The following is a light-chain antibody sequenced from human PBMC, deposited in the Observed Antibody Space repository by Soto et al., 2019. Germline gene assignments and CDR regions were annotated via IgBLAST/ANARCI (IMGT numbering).Light chain of an antibody. CDR1: SSDIGGYNY. J-gene: IGLJ2*01. V-gene: IGLV2-14*03. CDR3: SSYTSSKTLV. CDR2: DVS. Sequence: QSALTQPASVSGSPGQSITISCTGTSSDIGGYNYVYWYQQHPGKAPKLIIYDVSNRPSGVSNRFSGSKSGNTASLAISGLQAEDEADYYCSSYTSSKTLVFGGGTKLTVL.